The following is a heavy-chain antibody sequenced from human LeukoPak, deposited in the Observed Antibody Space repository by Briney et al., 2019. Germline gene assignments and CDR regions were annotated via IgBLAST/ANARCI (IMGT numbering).Heavy chain of an antibody. V-gene: IGHV3-49*03. D-gene: IGHD3-3*01. CDR1: GFTFGDYA. Sequence: GRSLRLSCTASGFTFGDYAMSWFRQAPGKGLEWVGFIRSKAYGGTTEYAASVKGRFTISRDDSKSIAYLQMNSLKTEDTAVYYCTRESITIFGVVPNYWGQGTLVTVSS. CDR2: IRSKAYGGTT. CDR3: TRESITIFGVVPNY. J-gene: IGHJ4*02.